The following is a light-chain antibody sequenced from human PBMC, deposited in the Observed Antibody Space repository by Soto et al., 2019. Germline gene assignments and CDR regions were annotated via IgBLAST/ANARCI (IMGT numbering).Light chain of an antibody. CDR3: QKYDSAPWT. CDR2: AAS. J-gene: IGKJ1*01. V-gene: IGKV1-27*01. Sequence: DIQMTQSPSSLSASVGDRVTITCRASQDINNYLAWYQQKPGKVPKFLIYAASTLRSGVPSRFSGSGSGTDFTLTISSLQPEDVATYYCQKYDSAPWTFDQGTKVEIK. CDR1: QDINNY.